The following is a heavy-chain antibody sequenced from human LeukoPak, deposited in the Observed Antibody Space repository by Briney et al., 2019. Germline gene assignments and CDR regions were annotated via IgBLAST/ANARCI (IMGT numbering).Heavy chain of an antibody. Sequence: SGGSLRLSCAASGFTFSTYAVHWVRQAPGRGLEWVSGISGSGSSTYFADSVKGRFAISRDNSKNTVFLRMNSLRAEDTAVYFCAKRTASGRPEYFDYWGQGTLVTVSS. CDR1: GFTFSTYA. V-gene: IGHV3-23*01. D-gene: IGHD3-10*01. CDR3: AKRTASGRPEYFDY. CDR2: ISGSGSST. J-gene: IGHJ4*02.